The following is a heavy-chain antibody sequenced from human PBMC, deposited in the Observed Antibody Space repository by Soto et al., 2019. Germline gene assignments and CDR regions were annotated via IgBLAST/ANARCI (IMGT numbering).Heavy chain of an antibody. J-gene: IGHJ6*02. D-gene: IGHD4-4*01. V-gene: IGHV1-69*12. CDR2: IIPIFGTA. Sequence: QVQLVQSGAEVKKPGSSVKVSCKASGGTFSSYAISWVRQAPGQGLEWMGGIIPIFGTANYAQKFQGRVTIXXDXSXXTAYMELSSLRSEDTAVYYCVHNNYPVPFYYGMDVWGQGTTVTVSS. CDR3: VHNNYPVPFYYGMDV. CDR1: GGTFSSYA.